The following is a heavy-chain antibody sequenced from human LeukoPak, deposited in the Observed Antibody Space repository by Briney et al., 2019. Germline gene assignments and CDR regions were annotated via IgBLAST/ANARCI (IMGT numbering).Heavy chain of an antibody. CDR3: ARGVGYCSGGSCYPPSGLYYGMDV. Sequence: MAGGSLRLSCAASGFTFSSYSMNWVRQAPGKGLEWVSSISSSSSYIYYADSEKGRFTISRDNAKNSLYLQMNSLRAEDTAVYCCARGVGYCSGGSCYPPSGLYYGMDVWGQGTTVTVSS. J-gene: IGHJ6*02. CDR2: ISSSSSYI. CDR1: GFTFSSYS. V-gene: IGHV3-21*01. D-gene: IGHD2-15*01.